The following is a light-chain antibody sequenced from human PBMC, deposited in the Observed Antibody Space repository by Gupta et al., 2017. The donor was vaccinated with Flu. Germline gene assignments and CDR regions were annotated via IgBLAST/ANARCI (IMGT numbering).Light chain of an antibody. CDR1: QGLVYSDGNTY. CDR2: QVS. CDR3: MQGAHWPWT. J-gene: IGKJ1*01. V-gene: IGKV2-30*01. Sequence: DVVMTQSPLSLPVTLGQPASIFCRSSQGLVYSDGNTYLHWFQQRPGQSPRRLIYQVSYRDSGVTDRFSGSGSGTDFTLKISRVEAEDVGIYFCMQGAHWPWTFGQETRLEIK.